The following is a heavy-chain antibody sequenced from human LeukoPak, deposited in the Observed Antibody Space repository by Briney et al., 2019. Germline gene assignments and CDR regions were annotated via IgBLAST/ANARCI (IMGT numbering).Heavy chain of an antibody. Sequence: KPSETLSLTCIVSGGSISSGGYYWSWIRQHPGKGLEWIGYIYYSGSTYYNPSLKSRVTISVDTSKNQFSLKLSSVTAADTAVYYCARGLDVDTVYFDYWGQGTLVTVSS. V-gene: IGHV4-31*03. J-gene: IGHJ4*02. D-gene: IGHD5-18*01. CDR3: ARGLDVDTVYFDY. CDR1: GGSISSGGYY. CDR2: IYYSGST.